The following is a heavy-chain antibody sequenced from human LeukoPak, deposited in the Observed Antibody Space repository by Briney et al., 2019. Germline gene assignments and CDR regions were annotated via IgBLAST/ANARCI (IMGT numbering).Heavy chain of an antibody. V-gene: IGHV4-59*08. D-gene: IGHD6-19*01. CDR1: GGSISSYY. CDR2: IYYSGST. CDR3: ARHSTSGWNWFDP. J-gene: IGHJ5*02. Sequence: SETLSLTCTVSGGSISSYYWSWIRQPAGKGLEWIGYIYYSGSTNYNPSLKSRVTISVDTSKNQFSLKLSSVTAADTAVYYCARHSTSGWNWFDPWGQGTLVTVSS.